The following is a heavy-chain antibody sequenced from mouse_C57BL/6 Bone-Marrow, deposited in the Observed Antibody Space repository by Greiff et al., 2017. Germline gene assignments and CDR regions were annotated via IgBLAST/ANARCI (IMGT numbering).Heavy chain of an antibody. D-gene: IGHD2-4*01. CDR3: ARLPLYYDDVGYAMDY. J-gene: IGHJ4*01. Sequence: EVKLVESGGGLVQPGGSLKLSCAASGFTFSDYYMYWVRQTPEQRLEWVAYISNGGGSTYYPDTVKGRCTISRDNAKNTLYLQMSRLKSEDTAMDYCARLPLYYDDVGYAMDYWGQGTSVTVSS. V-gene: IGHV5-12*01. CDR2: ISNGGGST. CDR1: GFTFSDYY.